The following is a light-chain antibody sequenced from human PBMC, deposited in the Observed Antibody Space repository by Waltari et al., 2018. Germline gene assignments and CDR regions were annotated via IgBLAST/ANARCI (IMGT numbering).Light chain of an antibody. CDR3: ATWEDSLSGRV. J-gene: IGLJ3*02. CDR2: RND. Sequence: QSVLTQPPSASGTPGQTVSISCSGSTSNIGQNYVYWYQQFPGTAPRLLIYRNDRRPSGVPDRFAGSKAGTSASLAISGLRSEDEADYYCATWEDSLSGRVFGGGTELTVL. CDR1: TSNIGQNY. V-gene: IGLV1-47*01.